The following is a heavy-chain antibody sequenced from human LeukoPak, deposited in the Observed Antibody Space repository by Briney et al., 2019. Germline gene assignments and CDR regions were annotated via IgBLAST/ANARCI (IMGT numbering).Heavy chain of an antibody. CDR3: ATGSVVYGDYNDRYNWFDP. CDR1: GYTLTELS. Sequence: VASVKVSCKVSGYTLTELSMHWVRQAPGKGLEWVGGFDTEDGETIYAQKFQGRVTMTEDTSTDTAYIELSRLRSEDTAVYYCATGSVVYGDYNDRYNWFDPWGEGTLVTVSS. V-gene: IGHV1-24*01. J-gene: IGHJ5*02. CDR2: FDTEDGET. D-gene: IGHD4-17*01.